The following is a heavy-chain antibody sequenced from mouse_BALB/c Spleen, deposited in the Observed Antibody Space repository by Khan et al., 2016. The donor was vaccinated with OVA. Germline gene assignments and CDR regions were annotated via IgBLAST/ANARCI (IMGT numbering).Heavy chain of an antibody. CDR1: GFNIKDTH. CDR2: IDPANDNS. Sequence: VQLQQSGAELVKPGASVKLSCTASGFNIKDTHMHWVKQRPEQGLEWIGRIDPANDNSKYDPRFQGKATITADISSNTAYLHLSSLTSEDTAVYYCAPAGTGDYFDYWGQGTTLTVSS. D-gene: IGHD4-1*01. CDR3: APAGTGDYFDY. J-gene: IGHJ2*01. V-gene: IGHV14-3*02.